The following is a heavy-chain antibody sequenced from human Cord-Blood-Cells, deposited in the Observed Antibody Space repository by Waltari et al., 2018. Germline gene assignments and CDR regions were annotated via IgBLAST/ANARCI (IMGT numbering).Heavy chain of an antibody. Sequence: QLQLQESGAGLVKPSETLSPTCTFSGGSISSSRHYWGWIRQPPGKGLEWIGRIYYSGITYYNPSLKSRVTISVDTSKNQFSLTLSSVTAADTAVYYCARIESGYYDAFDIWGQGTQVTVSS. CDR2: IYYSGIT. V-gene: IGHV4-39*07. CDR1: GGSISSSRHY. J-gene: IGHJ3*02. D-gene: IGHD3-3*01. CDR3: ARIESGYYDAFDI.